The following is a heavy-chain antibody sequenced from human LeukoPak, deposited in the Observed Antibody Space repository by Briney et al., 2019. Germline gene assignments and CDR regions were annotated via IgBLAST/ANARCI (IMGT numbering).Heavy chain of an antibody. Sequence: GGSLRLSCAASGFTFSSYWMSWVRQAPGKGLEWVANIKQDGSEKYSVDSVKGGFTISRDNAKNSLYLQMNSLRAEDTAVYYCAREVRFRAYFDLWGRGTLVTVSS. CDR1: GFTFSSYW. CDR2: IKQDGSEK. D-gene: IGHD3-10*01. V-gene: IGHV3-7*01. CDR3: AREVRFRAYFDL. J-gene: IGHJ2*01.